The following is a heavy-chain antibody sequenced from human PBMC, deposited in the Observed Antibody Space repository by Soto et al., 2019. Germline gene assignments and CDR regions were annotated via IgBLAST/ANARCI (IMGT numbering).Heavy chain of an antibody. V-gene: IGHV2-26*01. D-gene: IGHD6-19*01. CDR1: GFSLSNARMG. CDR3: ARIGEAGTFWWYFDL. Sequence: QVTLKESGPVLVNPTEPLTLTCTVSGFSLSNARMGVSWIRQPPGKALEWLAHIFSNDEKSYSTSLKSRLTISKDTSKSQVVLTMTNMDPVDTATYYCARIGEAGTFWWYFDLWGRGTLVTVSS. J-gene: IGHJ2*01. CDR2: IFSNDEK.